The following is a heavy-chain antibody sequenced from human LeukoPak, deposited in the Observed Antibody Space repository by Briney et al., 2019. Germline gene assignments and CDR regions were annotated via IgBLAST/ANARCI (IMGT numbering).Heavy chain of an antibody. CDR3: AKDSAFYYIDV. Sequence: GGSLRLSCAASGFYFSSYGMHWVRQAPGKGLEWVAFIRYNGNNQYYADSVKGRFTISRDNSKNTLYLQMDSLKGEDTAVYYCAKDSAFYYIDVWGKGTTVIVSS. D-gene: IGHD3-10*01. CDR2: IRYNGNNQ. J-gene: IGHJ6*03. CDR1: GFYFSSYG. V-gene: IGHV3-30*02.